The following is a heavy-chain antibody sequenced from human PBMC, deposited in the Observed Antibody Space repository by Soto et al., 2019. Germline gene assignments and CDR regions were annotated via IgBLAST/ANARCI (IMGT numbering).Heavy chain of an antibody. D-gene: IGHD6-19*01. Sequence: ASVKVSCKASGYTFTIYYMHWVRQAPGQGLEWMGIINPSGGSTSYAQKFQGRVTMTRDTSTSTVYMELSSLRSEDTAVYYCARAAVAGTSGSWFDPWGQGTLVTVSS. J-gene: IGHJ5*02. CDR1: GYTFTIYY. CDR3: ARAAVAGTSGSWFDP. V-gene: IGHV1-46*01. CDR2: INPSGGST.